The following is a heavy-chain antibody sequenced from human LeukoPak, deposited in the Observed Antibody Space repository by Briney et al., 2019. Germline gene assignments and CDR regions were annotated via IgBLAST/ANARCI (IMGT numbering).Heavy chain of an antibody. CDR3: ARVSGYCSGGSCYGLPSHGMDV. CDR1: GYAFTSYY. CDR2: INPSGGST. J-gene: IGHJ6*02. Sequence: ASVKVSCKAFGYAFTSYYLQWVRQAPGQGLEWMGIINPSGGSTTYAQKFQGRVTMTRDTSTSTVYMEMSSLRSEDTAVYYCARVSGYCSGGSCYGLPSHGMDVWGQGTTVTVSS. V-gene: IGHV1-46*01. D-gene: IGHD2-15*01.